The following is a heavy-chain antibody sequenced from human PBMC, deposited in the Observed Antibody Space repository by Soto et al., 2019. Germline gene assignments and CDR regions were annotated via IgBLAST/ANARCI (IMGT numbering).Heavy chain of an antibody. CDR2: LNPNTGNI. V-gene: IGHV1-3*01. Sequence: QVQLVQSGAEVKRPGASVKVSCRASGYTFVDYALHWVRQAPGQGLEWVGWLNPNTGNIKYSHKFEDRVSITRDTATITAYMELRGLRSEDTAVYFCSREAIVAENWFDPWGQGTLVTVSS. CDR3: SREAIVAENWFDP. D-gene: IGHD5-12*01. J-gene: IGHJ5*02. CDR1: GYTFVDYA.